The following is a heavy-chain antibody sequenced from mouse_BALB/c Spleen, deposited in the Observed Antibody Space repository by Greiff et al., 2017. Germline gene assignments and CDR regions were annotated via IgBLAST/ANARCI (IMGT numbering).Heavy chain of an antibody. CDR1: GFTFSSYG. Sequence: EVQGVESGGDLVKPGGSLKLSCAASGFTFSSYGMSWVRQTPDKRLEWVATISSGGSYTYYPDSVKGRFTISRDNAKNTLYLQMSSLKSEDTAMYYCARHGGLRRDYYAMDYWGQGTSVTVSS. D-gene: IGHD2-2*01. CDR2: ISSGGSYT. J-gene: IGHJ4*01. CDR3: ARHGGLRRDYYAMDY. V-gene: IGHV5-6*01.